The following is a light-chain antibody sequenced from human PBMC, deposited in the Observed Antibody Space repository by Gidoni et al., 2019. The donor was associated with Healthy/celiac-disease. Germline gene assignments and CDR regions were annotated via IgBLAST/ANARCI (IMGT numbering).Light chain of an antibody. V-gene: IGKV4-1*01. J-gene: IGKJ3*01. Sequence: DIVITPSPDSLAVSLCARATINCKSSQSVLYSSNNKNYLTWYQQKPGQPPKLLIYWASTRESGVPDRFSGSGSGTDFTLTNSSLQAEDVAVYYCQQYYSTPFTFGPGTKVDIK. CDR2: WAS. CDR1: QSVLYSSNNKNY. CDR3: QQYYSTPFT.